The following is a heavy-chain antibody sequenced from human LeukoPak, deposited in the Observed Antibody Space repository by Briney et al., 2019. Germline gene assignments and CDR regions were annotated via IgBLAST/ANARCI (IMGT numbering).Heavy chain of an antibody. D-gene: IGHD6-19*01. V-gene: IGHV4-4*07. CDR1: GGSISSYY. CDR3: ARVHQGYSSGWYYFDY. CDR2: IYTSGST. J-gene: IGHJ4*02. Sequence: SETLSLTCTVSGGSISSYYWSWIRQPAGKGLEWIGRIYTSGSTNYNPSLKSRVTISVDKSKNQFSLKLSSVAAADTAVYYCARVHQGYSSGWYYFDYWGQGTLVTVSS.